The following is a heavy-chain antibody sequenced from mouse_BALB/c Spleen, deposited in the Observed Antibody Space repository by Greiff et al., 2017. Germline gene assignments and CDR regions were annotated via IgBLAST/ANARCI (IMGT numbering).Heavy chain of an antibody. Sequence: QVQLQQSGAELMKPGASVKISCKATGYTFSSYWIEWVKQRPGHGLEWIGEILPGSGSTNYNEKFKGKATFTADTSSNTAYMQLSSLTSEDSAVYYCARKEYGNYAGAYWGQGTLVTVSA. CDR3: ARKEYGNYAGAY. CDR2: ILPGSGST. D-gene: IGHD2-10*02. J-gene: IGHJ3*01. CDR1: GYTFSSYW. V-gene: IGHV1-9*01.